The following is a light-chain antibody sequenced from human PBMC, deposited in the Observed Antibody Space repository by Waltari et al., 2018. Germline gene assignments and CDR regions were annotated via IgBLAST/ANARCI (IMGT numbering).Light chain of an antibody. Sequence: QSALTQPASVSGSPGQSITISCSGTTSDLGGYNYVSWYQQPPGKAPKLIIYDVTSRPSGVSNRFSGSKSGHTASLTISGLQAEDEADYYCCSFTSSSTWVFGGGTKLTVL. CDR3: CSFTSSSTWV. CDR2: DVT. V-gene: IGLV2-14*01. J-gene: IGLJ3*02. CDR1: TSDLGGYNY.